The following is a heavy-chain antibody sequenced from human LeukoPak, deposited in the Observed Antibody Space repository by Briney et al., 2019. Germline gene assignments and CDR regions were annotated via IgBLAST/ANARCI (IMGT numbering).Heavy chain of an antibody. Sequence: AGGSLRLSCAASGFTFSGSAMHWVRQAPGKGLEWVDRIRSKANSYATAYAASVKGRFIISRDDSKNTAYLQMNSLKTEDTAVYYCTRSWAYYYGSGSDYWGQGTLVTVSS. V-gene: IGHV3-73*01. CDR3: TRSWAYYYGSGSDY. CDR1: GFTFSGSA. CDR2: IRSKANSYAT. J-gene: IGHJ4*02. D-gene: IGHD3-10*01.